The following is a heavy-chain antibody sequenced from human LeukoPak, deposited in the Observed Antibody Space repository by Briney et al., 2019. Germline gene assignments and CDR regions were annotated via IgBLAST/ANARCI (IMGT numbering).Heavy chain of an antibody. J-gene: IGHJ5*02. CDR2: IHSGGST. CDR3: ARGYSSGWYSNH. Sequence: PGGSLRLSCAASGFTVSSNYMSWVRQAPGKGLEWVSVIHSGGSTYYADSVKGRFTISRDNSKNTVYLQMNSLRAEDTAVYYCARGYSSGWYSNHWGQGTLVTVSS. V-gene: IGHV3-53*01. CDR1: GFTVSSNY. D-gene: IGHD6-19*01.